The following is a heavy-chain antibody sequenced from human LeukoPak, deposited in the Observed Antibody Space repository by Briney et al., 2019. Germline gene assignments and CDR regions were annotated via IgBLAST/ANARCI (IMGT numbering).Heavy chain of an antibody. V-gene: IGHV1-18*01. Sequence: GASVKVSCKASGYTFTSYGISWVRQAPGQGLEWMGWISAYNGNTNYAQKLQGRVTMTTDTSTSTAYMELRSLRSDDTAVYYCARSSRGGIVPPDAFDIWGQGTMVTVSS. CDR2: ISAYNGNT. J-gene: IGHJ3*02. CDR1: GYTFTSYG. CDR3: ARSSRGGIVPPDAFDI. D-gene: IGHD3-16*01.